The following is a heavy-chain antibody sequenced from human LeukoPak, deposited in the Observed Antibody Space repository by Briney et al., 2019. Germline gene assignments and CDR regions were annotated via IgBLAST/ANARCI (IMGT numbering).Heavy chain of an antibody. CDR3: GKNRYSGSLSPFDI. V-gene: IGHV3-23*01. Sequence: GGSLRLSCAASGFTFSSSVMSWVRQAPGKGLEWVSTINGDGTRTYYAVSSNGRFIISRDNSMNTLYLQMNGLRAEDTAVYYCGKNRYSGSLSPFDIWGQGTMVTVSS. D-gene: IGHD1-26*01. J-gene: IGHJ3*02. CDR2: INGDGTRT. CDR1: GFTFSSSV.